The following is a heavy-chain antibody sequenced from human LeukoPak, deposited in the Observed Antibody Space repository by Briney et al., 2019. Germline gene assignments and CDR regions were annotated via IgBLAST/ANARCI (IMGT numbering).Heavy chain of an antibody. CDR3: ARVYQWLGMAYFDY. CDR1: GFTFSDYY. CDR2: ISSSGSTI. V-gene: IGHV3-11*01. J-gene: IGHJ4*02. D-gene: IGHD6-19*01. Sequence: GGSLRLSCAASGFTFSDYYMSWIRQAPGKGLEWVSYISSSGSTIYYADSVKGRFTISRDNAKNSLYLQMNSLRAEDSAVYYCARVYQWLGMAYFDYWGQGTLVTVSS.